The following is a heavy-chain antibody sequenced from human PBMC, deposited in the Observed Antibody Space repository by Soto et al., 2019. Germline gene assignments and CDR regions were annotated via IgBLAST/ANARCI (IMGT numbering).Heavy chain of an antibody. J-gene: IGHJ3*02. CDR1: GYTFTSYD. Sequence: QVQLVQSGAEVKKPGASVKVSCKASGYTFTSYDINWVRQATGQGLEWMGWMNPNSGNTGYAQKFQGRVTMTRNTSISTAYMELSSLRSEDTAVYYCARFPGQAYSSVAAFDIWGQGTMVTVSS. D-gene: IGHD6-19*01. CDR2: MNPNSGNT. CDR3: ARFPGQAYSSVAAFDI. V-gene: IGHV1-8*01.